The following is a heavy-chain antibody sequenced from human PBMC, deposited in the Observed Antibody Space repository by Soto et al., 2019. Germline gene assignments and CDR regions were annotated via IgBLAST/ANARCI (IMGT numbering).Heavy chain of an antibody. Sequence: QVQLVQSGAEEMKPGASVKVSCKASGYTFTSYAMHWVRQAPGQRLEWMGWINAGNGNTKYSQKFQGRVTITRDTSASTAYMELSSLRSEDTAVYYCASAYYYDSSGYYIYYGMDVWGQGTTVTVSS. J-gene: IGHJ6*02. CDR2: INAGNGNT. CDR1: GYTFTSYA. D-gene: IGHD3-22*01. V-gene: IGHV1-3*05. CDR3: ASAYYYDSSGYYIYYGMDV.